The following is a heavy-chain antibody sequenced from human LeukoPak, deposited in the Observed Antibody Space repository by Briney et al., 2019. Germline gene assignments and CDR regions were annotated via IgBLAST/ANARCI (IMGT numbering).Heavy chain of an antibody. CDR3: ARVSLRTSVPLGVIDY. D-gene: IGHD2-2*01. Sequence: GGSLRLSCAASGFTVSTKYMNWVRQAPGKGLEWVSVIYSGGSTYYADSVKGRFTISRDTSNNTVYLQMNSLRAEDTAVYYCARVSLRTSVPLGVIDYWGQGTLVTVSS. CDR2: IYSGGST. CDR1: GFTVSTKY. J-gene: IGHJ4*02. V-gene: IGHV3-53*01.